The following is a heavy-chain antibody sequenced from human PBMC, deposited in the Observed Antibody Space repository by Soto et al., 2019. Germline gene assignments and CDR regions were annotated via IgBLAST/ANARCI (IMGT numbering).Heavy chain of an antibody. CDR2: ISRRGDVT. V-gene: IGHV3-23*01. CDR1: GFSFNNYG. Sequence: GGSLRLSCAGSGFSFNNYGMHWVRQAPGKGLEWVSVISRRGDVTYQADSVKGRFTTSRDNSKGTLYLQMNSLRAEDTAIYFCTKELRDFLPFGFWGQGTVVTVSS. D-gene: IGHD2-21*02. J-gene: IGHJ1*01. CDR3: TKELRDFLPFGF.